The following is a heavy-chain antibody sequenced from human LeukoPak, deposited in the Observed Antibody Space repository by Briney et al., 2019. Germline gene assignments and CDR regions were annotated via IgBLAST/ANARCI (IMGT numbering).Heavy chain of an antibody. J-gene: IGHJ4*02. CDR2: IYYSGST. CDR3: ARHATGAADY. Sequence: SETLSLTCTVSGGSTSSSSYYWGWIRQPPGKGLEWIGSIYYSGSTYYNPSLKSRVTISVDTSKNQFSLKLSSVTAADTAVYYCARHATGAADYWGQGTLVTVSS. V-gene: IGHV4-39*01. D-gene: IGHD7-27*01. CDR1: GGSTSSSSYY.